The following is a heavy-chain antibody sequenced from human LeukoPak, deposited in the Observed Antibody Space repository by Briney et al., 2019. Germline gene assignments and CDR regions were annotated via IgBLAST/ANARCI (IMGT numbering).Heavy chain of an antibody. CDR3: ARAGIGWELT. J-gene: IGHJ4*02. CDR1: GGSISSGGYY. D-gene: IGHD1-26*01. CDR2: IYYSGST. Sequence: KASETLSLTCTVSGGSISSGGYYWSWIRQHPGKGLEWIGYIYYSGSTYYNPSLKSRVTISVDTSKNQFSLKLSSVTAADTAVYCCARAGIGWELTWGQGTLVTVSS. V-gene: IGHV4-31*03.